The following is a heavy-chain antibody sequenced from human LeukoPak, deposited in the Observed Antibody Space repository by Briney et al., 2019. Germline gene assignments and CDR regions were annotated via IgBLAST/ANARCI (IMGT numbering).Heavy chain of an antibody. D-gene: IGHD3-16*02. V-gene: IGHV4-38-2*01. CDR1: GSSVNSDQY. CDR3: AMLRLGELSLLADAYDI. Sequence: TSETLSLTCDVSGSSVNSDQYWGWMRHSPGAGLEWIGGVHQTGSPYYNPSLGSRVSLSIDSTKNSFSLRLRSVTAADTAVYYCAMLRLGELSLLADAYDIWGQGTMVTVSS. CDR2: VHQTGSP. J-gene: IGHJ3*02.